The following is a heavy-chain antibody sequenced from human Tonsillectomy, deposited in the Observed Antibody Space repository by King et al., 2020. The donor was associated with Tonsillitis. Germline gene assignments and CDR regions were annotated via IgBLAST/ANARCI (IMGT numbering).Heavy chain of an antibody. J-gene: IGHJ4*02. CDR3: ARHASYYGSGTYFDY. Sequence: QLVQSGAEVKKPGESLRISCKGSGYSFTSYWISWVRQMPGKGLEWMGRIDPSDSYTNYSPSFQGHVTISADKFISTAYLQWSSLKASDTAMYYCARHASYYGSGTYFDYWGQGTLVTVSS. CDR1: GYSFTSYW. V-gene: IGHV5-10-1*03. CDR2: IDPSDSYT. D-gene: IGHD3-10*01.